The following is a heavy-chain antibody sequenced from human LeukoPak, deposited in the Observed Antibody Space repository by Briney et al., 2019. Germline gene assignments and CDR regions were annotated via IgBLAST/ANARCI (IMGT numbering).Heavy chain of an antibody. CDR3: ASLFLAWLGDY. V-gene: IGHV1-2*02. Sequence: GASVKVSCKASGYTFTGYYMHWVRQAPGQGLEWMGWINPYSGGTNYAQKFQGTGTMTSDTSISTAYMELSRLRSDDTAVYYCASLFLAWLGDYWGQGTLVTVSS. D-gene: IGHD3-3*01. CDR1: GYTFTGYY. J-gene: IGHJ4*02. CDR2: INPYSGGT.